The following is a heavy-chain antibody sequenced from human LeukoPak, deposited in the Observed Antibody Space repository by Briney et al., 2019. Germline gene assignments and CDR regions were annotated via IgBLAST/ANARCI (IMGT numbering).Heavy chain of an antibody. CDR2: INHSGNT. CDR3: ARTTEGYCSSASCFGFSYSYYMDV. CDR1: GGSFSGYY. J-gene: IGHJ6*03. V-gene: IGHV4-34*01. Sequence: RSSETLSLTCAVYGGSFSGYYWSWIRQPPGKGLEWIGEINHSGNTNYNPSLKSRVTISVDTSKNQFSLKLSSVIAADTAVYYCARTTEGYCSSASCFGFSYSYYMDVWGKGTTVTISS. D-gene: IGHD2-2*01.